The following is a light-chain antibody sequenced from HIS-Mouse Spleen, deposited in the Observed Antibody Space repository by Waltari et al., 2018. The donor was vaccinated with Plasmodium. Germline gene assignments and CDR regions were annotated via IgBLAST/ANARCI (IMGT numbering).Light chain of an antibody. CDR2: QDS. CDR1: KLGDKY. J-gene: IGLJ3*02. V-gene: IGLV3-10*01. Sequence: SYELTQPPSVSVSPGHTASITCSGYKLGDKYACWYQQKPGQSPVLVIYQDSKRPSGIPERFSGSSSGTMATLTISGAQVEDEADYFCYSTDSSGNHRVFGGGTKLTVL. CDR3: YSTDSSGNHRV.